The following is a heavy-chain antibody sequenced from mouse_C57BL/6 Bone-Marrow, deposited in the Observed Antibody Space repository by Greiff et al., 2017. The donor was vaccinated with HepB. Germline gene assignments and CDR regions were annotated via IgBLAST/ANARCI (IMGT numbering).Heavy chain of an antibody. CDR1: GYSITSCYY. J-gene: IGHJ1*03. V-gene: IGHV3-6*01. D-gene: IGHD3-3*01. CDR3: ARDRGYRYFDV. CDR2: ISYDGSN. Sequence: EVQLQESGPGLVKPSQSLSLTCSVTGYSITSCYYWNWIRQFPGNKLEWMGYISYDGSNNYNPSLKNRISITRDTSKNQFFLKLNSVTTEDTATYYCARDRGYRYFDVWGTGTTVTVSS.